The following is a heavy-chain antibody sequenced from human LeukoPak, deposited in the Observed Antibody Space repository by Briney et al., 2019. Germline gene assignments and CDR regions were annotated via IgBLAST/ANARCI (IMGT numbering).Heavy chain of an antibody. CDR2: IIPIFGTA. D-gene: IGHD3-16*01. CDR3: AREPGLKNPGHYEMDV. CDR1: GGTFSSYA. V-gene: IGHV1-69*13. Sequence: ASVKVSCKASGGTFSSYAISWVRQAPGQGLEWMGGIIPIFGTANYAQKFQGRVTITADESTSTAYMKLSSLRSEDTAVYYCAREPGLKNPGHYEMDVWGQGTTVTVSS. J-gene: IGHJ6*02.